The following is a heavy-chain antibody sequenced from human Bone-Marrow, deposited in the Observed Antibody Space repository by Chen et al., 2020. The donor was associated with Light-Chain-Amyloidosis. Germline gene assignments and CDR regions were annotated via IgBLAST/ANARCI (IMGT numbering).Heavy chain of an antibody. CDR3: ARGPKGAGSYRTKGWFDP. CDR2: INHSGST. D-gene: IGHD1-26*01. J-gene: IGHJ5*02. V-gene: IGHV4-34*01. CDR1: GGSFSGYY. Sequence: QVQLQQWGAGLLKPSETLSLTCAVYGGSFSGYYWSWIRQPPGKGLEWIGEINHSGSTNYNPSLKSRVTISVDTSKNQFSLKLSSVTAADTAVYYCARGPKGAGSYRTKGWFDPWGQGTLVTVSS.